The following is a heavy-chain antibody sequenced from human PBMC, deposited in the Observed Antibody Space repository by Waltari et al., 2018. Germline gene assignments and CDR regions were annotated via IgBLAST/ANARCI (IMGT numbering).Heavy chain of an antibody. J-gene: IGHJ4*02. CDR2: INPNSGGT. CDR1: GYTFTAYN. D-gene: IGHD6-6*01. V-gene: IGHV1-2*02. CDR3: ARGDSSSSPYFDY. Sequence: QVQLVQSGAEVKKPGASVKVSCKASGYTFTAYNIHWVRQAPGQGLEWMGWINPNSGGTNYAQKFQGRVTMTRDTSISTAYMELSRLRSDDTAVYYCARGDSSSSPYFDYWGQGTLVTVSS.